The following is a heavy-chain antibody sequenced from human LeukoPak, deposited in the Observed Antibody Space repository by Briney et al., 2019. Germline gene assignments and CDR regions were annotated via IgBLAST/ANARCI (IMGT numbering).Heavy chain of an antibody. J-gene: IGHJ4*02. Sequence: GGSLRLSCAASGFTFSSYAMSWVRQAPGKGLEWVSAISGSGGSTYYADSVKGRFTISRDNSKNTLYLQMNSLRAKDTAVYYCAKHRRDIVVVAATLDYWGQGTLVTVSS. CDR2: ISGSGGST. D-gene: IGHD2-15*01. CDR1: GFTFSSYA. CDR3: AKHRRDIVVVAATLDY. V-gene: IGHV3-23*01.